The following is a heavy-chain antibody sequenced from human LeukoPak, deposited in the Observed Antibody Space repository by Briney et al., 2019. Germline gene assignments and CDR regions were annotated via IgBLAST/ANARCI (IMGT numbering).Heavy chain of an antibody. CDR2: INHSGST. V-gene: IGHV4-34*01. D-gene: IGHD1-26*01. J-gene: IGHJ4*02. CDR1: GGSFSGYY. Sequence: SETLSLTCAVYGGSFSGYYWSWIRQPPGKGLEWIGEINHSGSTNYNPSLKSRVTISVDTSKNQFSLKLSSATAADTAVYYCVGGSYFHDYWGQGTLVTVSS. CDR3: VGGSYFHDY.